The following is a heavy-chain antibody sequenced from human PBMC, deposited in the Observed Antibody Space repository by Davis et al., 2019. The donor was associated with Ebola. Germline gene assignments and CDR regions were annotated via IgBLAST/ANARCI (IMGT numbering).Heavy chain of an antibody. CDR1: GGSFSGYY. D-gene: IGHD5-12*01. V-gene: IGHV4-34*01. J-gene: IGHJ5*02. CDR2: IYYSGST. Sequence: GSLRLSCAVYGGSFSGYYWSWVRQPPGKGLEWIGSIYYSGSTYYNPSLKSRVTISVDTSKNQFSLKLSSVTAADTAVYYCARHYVATEAWGQGTLVTVSS. CDR3: ARHYVATEA.